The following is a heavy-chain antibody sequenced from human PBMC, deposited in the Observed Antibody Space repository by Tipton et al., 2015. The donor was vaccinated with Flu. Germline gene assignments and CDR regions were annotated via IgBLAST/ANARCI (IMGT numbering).Heavy chain of an antibody. CDR1: GGSISSYY. Sequence: LRLSCTVAGGSISSYYWSWIRQPPGKGLEWIGYIYYSGSTNYNPSLKSRVTISVDTSKNQFSLKLSSVTAADTAVYYCARAPDSIVGATVFDYWGQGTLVTVSS. D-gene: IGHD1-26*01. V-gene: IGHV4-59*01. CDR3: ARAPDSIVGATVFDY. CDR2: IYYSGST. J-gene: IGHJ4*02.